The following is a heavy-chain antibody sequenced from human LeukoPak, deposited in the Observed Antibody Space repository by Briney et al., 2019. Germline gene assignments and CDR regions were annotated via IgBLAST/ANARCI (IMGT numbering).Heavy chain of an antibody. CDR1: GFTFSSYS. D-gene: IGHD5-18*01. CDR3: ARESGRGYSYGDIDY. CDR2: ISSSSSYI. Sequence: GGSLRLSCAASGFTFSSYSMNWVRQAPGKGLEWVSSISSSSSYIYYADSVKGRFTISRDNAKNSLYLQMNSLRAEDTAVYYCARESGRGYSYGDIDYWGQGTLVTVSS. V-gene: IGHV3-21*01. J-gene: IGHJ4*02.